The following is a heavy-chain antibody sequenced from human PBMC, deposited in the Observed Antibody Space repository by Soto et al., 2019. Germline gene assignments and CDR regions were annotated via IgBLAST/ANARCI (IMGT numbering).Heavy chain of an antibody. CDR3: ARGWGSIFDY. CDR2: INQSGSI. J-gene: IGHJ4*02. D-gene: IGHD7-27*01. CDR1: GGLISGYY. Sequence: QVQLQQWGAGLLKPSETLSLTCAVYGGLISGYYWSWIRQPPGKGLEWIGEINQSGSINYNPSLKSRVTISVDTSKNQFSLKLSSVTAADTAVYYCARGWGSIFDYWGQGSLVTVSS. V-gene: IGHV4-34*01.